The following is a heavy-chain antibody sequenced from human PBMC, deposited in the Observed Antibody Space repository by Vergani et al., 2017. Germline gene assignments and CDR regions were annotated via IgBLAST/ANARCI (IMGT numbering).Heavy chain of an antibody. V-gene: IGHV1-69*02. J-gene: IGHJ6*02. CDR3: ARGQYYYDSSGYYYYYYCMDV. D-gene: IGHD3-22*01. Sequence: QVQLVQSGAEVKKPGSSVKVSCKASGGTFSSYTISWVRQAPGQGLEWMGRIIPILGIANYAQKFQGRVTITADKSTSTAYMELSSLRSEDTAVYYWARGQYYYDSSGYYYYYYCMDVWGQETTVTVSS. CDR1: GGTFSSYT. CDR2: IIPILGIA.